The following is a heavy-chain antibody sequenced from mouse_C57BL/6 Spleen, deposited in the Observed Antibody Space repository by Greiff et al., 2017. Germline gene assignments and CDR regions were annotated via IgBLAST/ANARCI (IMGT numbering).Heavy chain of an antibody. CDR2: IHPNSGST. D-gene: IGHD2-3*01. CDR3: ARYGYYVGAMDY. Sequence: QVHVKQPGAELVKPGASVKLSCKASGYTFTSYWMHWVKQRPGQGLEWIGMIHPNSGSTNYNEKFKSKATLTVDKSSSTAYMQLSSLTSEDSAVYYCARYGYYVGAMDYWGQGTSVTVSS. V-gene: IGHV1-64*01. J-gene: IGHJ4*01. CDR1: GYTFTSYW.